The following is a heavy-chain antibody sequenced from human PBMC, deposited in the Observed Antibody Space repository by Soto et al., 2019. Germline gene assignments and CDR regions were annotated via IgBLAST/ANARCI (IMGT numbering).Heavy chain of an antibody. CDR1: GFTFSSYA. Sequence: EVQLLESRGGLVQPGGSLRLSCAASGFTFSSYAMSWVRQAPGKGLEWVSAISGSGGSTYYADSVKGRFTISRDNSKNTLYLQMNSLRAEDTAVYYCAKRLQDIVLMVPHYYYYMDVWGKGTTVTVSS. V-gene: IGHV3-23*01. CDR3: AKRLQDIVLMVPHYYYYMDV. D-gene: IGHD2-8*01. J-gene: IGHJ6*03. CDR2: ISGSGGST.